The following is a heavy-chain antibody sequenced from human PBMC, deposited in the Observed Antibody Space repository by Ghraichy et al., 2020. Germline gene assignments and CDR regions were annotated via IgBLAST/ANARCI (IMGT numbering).Heavy chain of an antibody. CDR2: ISGSGGST. CDR1: GFTFSSYA. J-gene: IGHJ3*02. CDR3: AKMVSSSSYLYAFDI. Sequence: GGSLRLSCAASGFTFSSYAMSWVRQAPGKGLEWVSAISGSGGSTYYADTVKGRFTISRDNSKHTLYLQMNSLRAEDTAVYYCAKMVSSSSYLYAFDIWGQETMVTVAS. D-gene: IGHD6-6*01. V-gene: IGHV3-23*01.